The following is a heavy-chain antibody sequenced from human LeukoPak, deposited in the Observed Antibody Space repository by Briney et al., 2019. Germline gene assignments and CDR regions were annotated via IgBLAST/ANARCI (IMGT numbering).Heavy chain of an antibody. CDR3: ARDRGAAAQFDP. CDR2: ISSSSSYI. D-gene: IGHD6-13*01. V-gene: IGHV3-21*01. CDR1: GFTFSSYS. Sequence: GGSLRLSCAASGFTFSSYSMNWVRQAPGKGLEWVSSISSSSSYIYYADSVKGRFTISRDNAKNSLYLQMNSLRAEDTAVYYCARDRGAAAQFDPWGQGTLVTVSS. J-gene: IGHJ5*02.